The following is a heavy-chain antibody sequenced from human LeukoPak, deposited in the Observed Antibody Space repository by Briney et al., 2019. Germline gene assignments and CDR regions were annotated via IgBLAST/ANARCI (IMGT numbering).Heavy chain of an antibody. D-gene: IGHD1-26*01. CDR3: AREDSGNYYVLDY. V-gene: IGHV3-53*01. J-gene: IGHJ4*02. CDR1: GFTFSTYW. Sequence: GVSLRLSCATSGFTFSTYWMHWVRQAPGKGLEWVSIIYSGGTTYYADSVKGRFTISRNDSKNTLYLQMNSLRAEDTAVYYCAREDSGNYYVLDYWGQGTLVTVSS. CDR2: IYSGGTT.